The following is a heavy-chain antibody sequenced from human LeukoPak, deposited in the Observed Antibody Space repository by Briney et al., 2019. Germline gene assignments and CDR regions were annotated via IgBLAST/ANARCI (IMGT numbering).Heavy chain of an antibody. CDR1: GGSISSGGYY. Sequence: SETLSLTCTVSGGSISSGGYYWSWIRQHPGKGLEWIGYIYYSGSTYYNPSLKSRVTISVDTSKNQFSLKLSSATAADTAVYYCARDYYDSSGYRYDAFDIWGQGTMVTVSS. D-gene: IGHD3-22*01. CDR3: ARDYYDSSGYRYDAFDI. J-gene: IGHJ3*02. CDR2: IYYSGST. V-gene: IGHV4-31*03.